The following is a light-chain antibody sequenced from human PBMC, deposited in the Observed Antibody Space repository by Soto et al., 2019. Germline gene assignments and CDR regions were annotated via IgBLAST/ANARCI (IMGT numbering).Light chain of an antibody. J-gene: IGKJ4*01. Sequence: EIVLTQSPATLSLSPGERATLSCRASQSLSSYLAWYQQKRGQAPRLLIYDASKRATSIPARFSGSGSGTAFTVSISSLEPEDLPAYDYQQRSDWPLTFGGGTKVEIK. CDR1: QSLSSY. CDR2: DAS. V-gene: IGKV3-11*01. CDR3: QQRSDWPLT.